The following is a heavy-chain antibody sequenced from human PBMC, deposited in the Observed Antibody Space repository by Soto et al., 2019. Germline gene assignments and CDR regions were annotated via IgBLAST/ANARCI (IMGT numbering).Heavy chain of an antibody. CDR2: VSPGGDVS. J-gene: IGHJ3*01. CDR3: VRRAITATTNWGAFDV. V-gene: IGHV3-23*01. CDR1: GFTFSSFV. D-gene: IGHD1-20*01. Sequence: GGSLRLSCAASGFTFSSFVMNWVRQAPGKGLEWVSTVSPGGDVSHYTDSVKGRFTISRDNSRRTLHLQMDSLRAEYAAVYFCVRRAITATTNWGAFDVLCQGTVVTVSS.